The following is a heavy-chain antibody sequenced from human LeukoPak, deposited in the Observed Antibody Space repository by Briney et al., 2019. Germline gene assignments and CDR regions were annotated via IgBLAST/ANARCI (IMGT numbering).Heavy chain of an antibody. CDR1: GFTFSSYA. Sequence: PGGSLRLSCAASGFTFSSYAMSWVRQAPGKGLEWVSAISGSGGSTYYADSVKGRFTISRDNSKNTLYLQMNSLRAEDTAVYYCAKVRETYYYDSSGYTAFDYWGQGTLSPSPQ. D-gene: IGHD3-22*01. CDR2: ISGSGGST. V-gene: IGHV3-23*01. J-gene: IGHJ4*02. CDR3: AKVRETYYYDSSGYTAFDY.